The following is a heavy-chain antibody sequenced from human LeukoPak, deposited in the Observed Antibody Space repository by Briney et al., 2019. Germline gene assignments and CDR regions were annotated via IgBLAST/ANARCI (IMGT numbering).Heavy chain of an antibody. J-gene: IGHJ4*02. D-gene: IGHD2-15*01. V-gene: IGHV4-61*01. CDR3: ARDLENCSGGSCRFDY. CDR2: IYYSGST. CDR1: GGSVSGSTDY. Sequence: PSETLSLTCIVSGGSVSGSTDYWGWIRQSPGKGLEWIGYIYYSGSTNYNPSLKSRVTISVDTSKNQFSLKLSSVTAADTAVYYCARDLENCSGGSCRFDYWGQGTLVTVSS.